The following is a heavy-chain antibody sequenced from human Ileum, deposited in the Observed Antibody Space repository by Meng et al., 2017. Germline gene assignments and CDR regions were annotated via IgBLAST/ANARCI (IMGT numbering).Heavy chain of an antibody. J-gene: IGHJ4*02. CDR3: ARGRALDS. CDR1: RNTFITHD. CDR2: MNPRNGGT. V-gene: IGHV1-8*01. Sequence: ASVKVSCKASRNTFITHDINWVRQATGQGLEWMGWMNPRNGGTGFAPKFQGRLTMTRNTSTLTAYMDLSGLIYEDTAVYYCARGRALDSWGQGTLVTVSS.